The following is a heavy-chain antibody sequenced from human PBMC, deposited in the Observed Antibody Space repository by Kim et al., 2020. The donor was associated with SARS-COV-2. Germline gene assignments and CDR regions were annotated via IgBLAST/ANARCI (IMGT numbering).Heavy chain of an antibody. CDR3: ARGEYNYDSSGFYFDF. J-gene: IGHJ4*02. D-gene: IGHD3-22*01. CDR2: IYYSGST. Sequence: SETLSLTCTVSGGSISSYYWSWIRQPPGKGLEWIGYIYYSGSTNYKPSLKSRVTISVDTSKNQFSLKLSSVTAADTAVYYCARGEYNYDSSGFYFDFWGQGTLVTVSS. V-gene: IGHV4-59*13. CDR1: GGSISSYY.